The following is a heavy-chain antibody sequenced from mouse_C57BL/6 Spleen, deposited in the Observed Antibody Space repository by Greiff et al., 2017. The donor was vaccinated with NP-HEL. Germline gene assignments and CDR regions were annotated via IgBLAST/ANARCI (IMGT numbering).Heavy chain of an antibody. Sequence: VQLQQSGPELVKPGASVKISCKASGYAFSSSWMNWVKQRPGKGLEWNGRIYPGDGDTNYNGKFKGKATLTADKSSSTAYMQLSSLTSEDSAVYFCASEGFAYWGQGTLVTVSA. CDR2: IYPGDGDT. CDR3: ASEGFAY. J-gene: IGHJ3*01. V-gene: IGHV1-82*01. CDR1: GYAFSSSW.